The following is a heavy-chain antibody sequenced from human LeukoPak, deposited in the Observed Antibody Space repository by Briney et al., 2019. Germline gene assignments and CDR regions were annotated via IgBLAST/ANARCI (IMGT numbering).Heavy chain of an antibody. V-gene: IGHV1-18*01. Sequence: ASVKVSCKASGYTFNNYGISWVRQAPGQGLEWMGWISGHSGQTNYPQKVQDRVTMTADTSTSTAYLELRSLRSDDSAVYYCVRDSPLLGEQLVRGDHWGQGTLVTVSS. CDR3: VRDSPLLGEQLVRGDH. CDR1: GYTFNNYG. D-gene: IGHD6-6*01. J-gene: IGHJ4*02. CDR2: ISGHSGQT.